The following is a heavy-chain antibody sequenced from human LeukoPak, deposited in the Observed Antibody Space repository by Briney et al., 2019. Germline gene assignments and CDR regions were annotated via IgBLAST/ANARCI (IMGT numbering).Heavy chain of an antibody. D-gene: IGHD2-2*01. J-gene: IGHJ4*02. CDR2: SIPIFGTA. CDR3: ARDRGDIVVVPAAQEDY. CDR1: GGTFSSYA. Sequence: GASVTVSCKASGGTFSSYAISWVRQAPGPGLESMGGSIPIFGTANYAQKFQGRVTITADESTSTAYMELSSLRSEDTAGYCCARDRGDIVVVPAAQEDYWGQGTLGTVSS. V-gene: IGHV1-69*13.